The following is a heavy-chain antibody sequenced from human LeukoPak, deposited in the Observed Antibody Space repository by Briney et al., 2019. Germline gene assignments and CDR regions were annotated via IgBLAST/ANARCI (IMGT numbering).Heavy chain of an antibody. V-gene: IGHV4-59*01. CDR1: GGSISSYY. D-gene: IGHD2-15*01. CDR2: IYYSGST. CDR3: ARAADGYYYYYMDV. Sequence: SETLSLTCTVSGGSISSYYWSWIRQPPGKGLEWVGYIYYSGSTNYNPSLKSRVTISVDTSKNQFSLKLSSVTAADTAVYYCARAADGYYYYYMDVWGKGTTVTVSS. J-gene: IGHJ6*03.